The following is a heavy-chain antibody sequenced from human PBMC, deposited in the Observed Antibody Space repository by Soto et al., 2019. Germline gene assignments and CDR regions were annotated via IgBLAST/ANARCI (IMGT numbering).Heavy chain of an antibody. CDR3: ARESHYYDSSVPTFDI. CDR1: GGTFSSYA. V-gene: IGHV1-69*13. CDR2: IIPIFGTA. D-gene: IGHD3-22*01. Sequence: SVKVSCKASGGTFSSYAISWVRQAPGQGLEWMGGIIPIFGTANYAQKFQGRVTIPADESTSTAYMELSSLRSEDTAVYYCARESHYYDSSVPTFDIWGQGTMVTVSS. J-gene: IGHJ3*02.